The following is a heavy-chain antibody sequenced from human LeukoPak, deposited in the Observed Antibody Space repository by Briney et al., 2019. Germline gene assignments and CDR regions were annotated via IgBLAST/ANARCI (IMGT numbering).Heavy chain of an antibody. CDR3: ARDGLAIWKGLDY. CDR2: IKQDGSEK. Sequence: GGSLRLSCAASGFTFSSYWMSWVRQAPGKGLEWVANIKQDGSEKYYVDSVKGRFTISRDNAKNSLYLQMNSLRAEDTAVYYCARDGLAIWKGLDYWGQGTLVTVSS. J-gene: IGHJ4*02. V-gene: IGHV3-7*01. CDR1: GFTFSSYW. D-gene: IGHD3-9*01.